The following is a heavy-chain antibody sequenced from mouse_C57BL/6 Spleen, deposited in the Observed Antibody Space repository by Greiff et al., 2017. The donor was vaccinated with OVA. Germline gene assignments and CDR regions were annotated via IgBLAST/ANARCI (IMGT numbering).Heavy chain of an antibody. CDR1: GYSITSGYY. Sequence: EVQLQESGPGLVKPSQSLSLTCSVTGYSITSGYYWNWIRQFPGNKLEWMGYISYDGSNNYNPSLKNRISITRDTSKNQFFLKLNSVTTEDTATYYCARAGSYWYFDVWGTGTTGTVSS. J-gene: IGHJ1*03. CDR3: ARAGSYWYFDV. V-gene: IGHV3-6*01. CDR2: ISYDGSN. D-gene: IGHD1-1*01.